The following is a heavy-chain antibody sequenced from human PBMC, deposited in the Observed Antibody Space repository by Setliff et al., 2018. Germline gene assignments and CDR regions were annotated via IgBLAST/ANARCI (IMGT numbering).Heavy chain of an antibody. J-gene: IGHJ6*02. CDR3: AKVNNRFWSGYYPYYYAMDV. D-gene: IGHD3-3*01. V-gene: IGHV3-21*04. Sequence: PGGSLRLSCAASGFTFSSYSMNWVRQAPGKGLEWVSSISSSSSYIYYADSVKGRFTIYRDNSKNTLYLQMNSLRAEDTAVYYCAKVNNRFWSGYYPYYYAMDVWGQGTTVTVSS. CDR2: ISSSSSYI. CDR1: GFTFSSYS.